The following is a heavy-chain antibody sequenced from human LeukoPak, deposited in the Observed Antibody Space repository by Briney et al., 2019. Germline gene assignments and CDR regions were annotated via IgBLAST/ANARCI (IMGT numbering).Heavy chain of an antibody. D-gene: IGHD5-18*01. V-gene: IGHV1-69*13. CDR2: IIPIFGTV. CDR3: ARGHSYGYENPFDY. Sequence: ASVKVSRKASGGTFSSYAISWVRQAPGQGLEWMGGIIPIFGTVNYAQKFQGGVTITADESTSTAYMELSSLRSEDTAVYYCARGHSYGYENPFDYWGQGTLVTVSS. CDR1: GGTFSSYA. J-gene: IGHJ4*02.